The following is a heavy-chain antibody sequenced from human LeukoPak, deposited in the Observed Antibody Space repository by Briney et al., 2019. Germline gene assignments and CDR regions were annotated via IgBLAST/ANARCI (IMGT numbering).Heavy chain of an antibody. V-gene: IGHV3-23*01. J-gene: IGHJ4*02. Sequence: GGSLRLSCAGYGFTFSNHGMNWVRQAAGKGLEWVSGISPSGDITYYVDSVKGRFTISRDNAKNSLYLQMNSLRAEDTAVYYCARENYDILTGYYPFDYWGQGTLVTVSS. CDR1: GFTFSNHG. CDR2: ISPSGDIT. CDR3: ARENYDILTGYYPFDY. D-gene: IGHD3-9*01.